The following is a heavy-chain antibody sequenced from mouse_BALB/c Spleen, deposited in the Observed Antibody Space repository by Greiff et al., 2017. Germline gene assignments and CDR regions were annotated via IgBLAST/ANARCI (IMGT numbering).Heavy chain of an antibody. CDR2: IWGDGST. CDR1: GFSLTSYG. V-gene: IGHV2-3*01. Sequence: QVQLQQSGPGLVAPSQSLSITCTVSGFSLTSYGVSWVRQPPGKGLEWLGVIWGDGSTNYHSALISRLSISKDNSKSQVFLKLNSLQTDDTATYYCAKPAIYYDYDVVWGYAMDYWGQGTSVTVSS. J-gene: IGHJ4*01. CDR3: AKPAIYYDYDVVWGYAMDY. D-gene: IGHD2-4*01.